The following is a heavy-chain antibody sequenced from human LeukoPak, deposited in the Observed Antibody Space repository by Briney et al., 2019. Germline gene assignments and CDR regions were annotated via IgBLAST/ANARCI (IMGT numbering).Heavy chain of an antibody. Sequence: GGSLRLSCAASGFTFSDYYMSWIRQAPGKGLEWVSYISSSGSTIYYADSVKGRFTISRDNAKNSLYLQMNSLRAEDTAVYYCAREERPGTMVRGVIGYWGQGTLVTVSS. CDR3: AREERPGTMVRGVIGY. J-gene: IGHJ4*02. D-gene: IGHD3-10*01. V-gene: IGHV3-11*01. CDR2: ISSSGSTI. CDR1: GFTFSDYY.